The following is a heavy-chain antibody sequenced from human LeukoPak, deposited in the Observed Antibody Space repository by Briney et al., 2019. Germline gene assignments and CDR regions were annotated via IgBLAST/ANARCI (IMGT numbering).Heavy chain of an antibody. D-gene: IGHD3-22*01. V-gene: IGHV4-59*01. CDR1: GGSISSYY. Sequence: SETLSLTCTVSGGSISSYYWSWIRQPPGKGLEWIGYIYYSGSTNYNPSLKSRVTISVDTSKNQFSLKPSSVTAADTAVYYCARERGSSGYVDYWGQGTLVTVSS. CDR2: IYYSGST. J-gene: IGHJ4*02. CDR3: ARERGSSGYVDY.